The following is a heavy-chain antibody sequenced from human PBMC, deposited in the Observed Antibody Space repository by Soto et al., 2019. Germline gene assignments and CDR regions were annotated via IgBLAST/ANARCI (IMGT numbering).Heavy chain of an antibody. Sequence: QVQLVQSGAEVKKPGDSMKVSSKASGYTFTSYDINWVRQATGQGLEWMGWMNPNSGNTVYAQKFQGRVTMTRNTSISTGYLELSSLRSEDTAVYYCARDKVVGATGNWGQGTLVTVSS. CDR1: GYTFTSYD. CDR3: ARDKVVGATGN. J-gene: IGHJ4*02. V-gene: IGHV1-8*01. D-gene: IGHD1-1*01. CDR2: MNPNSGNT.